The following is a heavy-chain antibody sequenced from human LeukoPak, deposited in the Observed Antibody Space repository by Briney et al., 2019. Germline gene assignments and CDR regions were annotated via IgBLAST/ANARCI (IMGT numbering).Heavy chain of an antibody. V-gene: IGHV4-59*01. CDR3: ARAVIPFLRNETLGY. CDR1: GGSINNYY. D-gene: IGHD1-1*01. CDR2: IYYGVST. Sequence: SETLSLTCTVSGGSINNYYWSWIRQSPGKGLEWIGYIYYGVSTNYNPSLKSRVTISVDTSKNQFSLKLSSVTATDTAVFYCARAVIPFLRNETLGYWGQGTLVTVSS. J-gene: IGHJ4*02.